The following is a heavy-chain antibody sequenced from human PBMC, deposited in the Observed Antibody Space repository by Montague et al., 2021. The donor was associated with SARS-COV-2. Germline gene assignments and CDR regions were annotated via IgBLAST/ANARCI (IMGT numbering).Heavy chain of an antibody. CDR1: GFTFSSYG. V-gene: IGHV3-33*01. D-gene: IGHD3-3*01. CDR2: IWYDGSNK. CDR3: ARSKGVVINGVCDY. J-gene: IGHJ4*02. Sequence: SLRLSFSASGFTFSSYGMHWVRQAPGKGLEWVAVIWYDGSNKYYADSVKGRFTISRDKSKNTLYLQMNSLRAEDTAVYYCARSKGVVINGVCDYWGQGTLVTVSS.